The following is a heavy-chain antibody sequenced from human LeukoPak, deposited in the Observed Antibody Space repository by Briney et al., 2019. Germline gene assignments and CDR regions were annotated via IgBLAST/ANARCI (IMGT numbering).Heavy chain of an antibody. Sequence: PSETLSLTCTVSGGSINSHYWTWIRLSPGRGLEWIGEINHCGSANYNPSFKSRVTISLDTSKNQFSLELRSVTAADTAVYYCARDPTTVVSVPYYFDDWGQGTLVTVSS. D-gene: IGHD4-11*01. CDR2: INHCGSA. J-gene: IGHJ4*02. CDR1: GGSINSHY. V-gene: IGHV4-34*01. CDR3: ARDPTTVVSVPYYFDD.